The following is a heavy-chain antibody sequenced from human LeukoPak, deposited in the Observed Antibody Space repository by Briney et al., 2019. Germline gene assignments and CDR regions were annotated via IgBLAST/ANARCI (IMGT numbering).Heavy chain of an antibody. J-gene: IGHJ4*02. CDR2: IYYSGST. D-gene: IGHD3-16*02. CDR3: ARASYAGPFDY. V-gene: IGHV4-59*01. Sequence: SETLSLTCTVSGGSISSYYWSWIRQPPGKGLEWIGYIYYSGSTNYNPYLKSRVTISVDTSKNQFSLKLSSVTAADTAVYYCARASYAGPFDYWGQGTLVTVSS. CDR1: GGSISSYY.